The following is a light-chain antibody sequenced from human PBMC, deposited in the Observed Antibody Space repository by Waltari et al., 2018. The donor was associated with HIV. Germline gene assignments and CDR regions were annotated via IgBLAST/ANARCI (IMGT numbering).Light chain of an antibody. J-gene: IGLJ1*01. V-gene: IGLV2-14*03. CDR2: DVN. Sequence: QSALSQPASVSASPGQSVAISCSGSASDIGRYNYVSWYQQHPDKTPRLILFDVNNRPSGISDRCSGSKSGTAAALTISTVDTDDEADYYCASYTVNSTGVFGTGTKLTVL. CDR1: ASDIGRYNY. CDR3: ASYTVNSTGV.